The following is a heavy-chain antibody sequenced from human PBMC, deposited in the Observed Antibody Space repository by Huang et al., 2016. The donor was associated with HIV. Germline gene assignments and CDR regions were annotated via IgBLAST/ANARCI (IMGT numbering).Heavy chain of an antibody. Sequence: QLQLQESGPGLVKPSETLSLTCTVSGGSIRSDNYYWGWIRQPPGKGLEWICGIYYSGNTYYNPALKSRVTITVDTSKNQFSLKMRSVTAADTAVYYCARLPGSITMIRGVITDPYWGQGTLVTVSS. J-gene: IGHJ4*02. CDR2: IYYSGNT. CDR1: GGSIRSDNYY. V-gene: IGHV4-39*01. D-gene: IGHD3-10*01. CDR3: ARLPGSITMIRGVITDPY.